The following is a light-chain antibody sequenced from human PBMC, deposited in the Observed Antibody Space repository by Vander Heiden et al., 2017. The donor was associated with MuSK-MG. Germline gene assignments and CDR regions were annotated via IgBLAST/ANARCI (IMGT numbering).Light chain of an antibody. CDR2: EVY. J-gene: IGKJ2*01. CDR3: KQGTHWPFT. Sequence: DVSMPPSPPSLSVILGQPASISCGSSQGLVHSDGNTYLNWFQQRPGQSPRRLIYEVYERDSGVPDRVSGSGSGTDFTLISSRVEGEDVGVYYCKQGTHWPFTFGQGTKLEIK. V-gene: IGKV2-30*02. CDR1: QGLVHSDGNTY.